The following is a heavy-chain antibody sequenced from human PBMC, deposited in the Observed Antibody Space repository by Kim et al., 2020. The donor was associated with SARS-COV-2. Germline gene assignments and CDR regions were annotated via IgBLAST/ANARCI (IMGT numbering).Heavy chain of an antibody. V-gene: IGHV5-51*01. CDR3: ATVLGYVGGKPGHFDS. D-gene: IGHD2-15*01. J-gene: IGHJ4*02. Sequence: GESLKISCEASGSTFGTYWIAWVRETPGRGLELIGLIYPDDSETRYNPSFRGQVTMSADKSVNTAYVHWSRLKTSDTAKYYCATVLGYVGGKPGHFDSWGQGTLVTVSA. CDR1: GSTFGTYW. CDR2: IYPDDSET.